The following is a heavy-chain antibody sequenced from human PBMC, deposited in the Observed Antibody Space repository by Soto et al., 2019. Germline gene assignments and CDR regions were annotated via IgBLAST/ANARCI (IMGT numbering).Heavy chain of an antibody. CDR3: AKSSLGAHYGMDV. Sequence: GGSLRLSCSASGFTFSSFAMTWVRQAPGKGLEWVSVISDSGGGPYYADSVKGRFTISRDNSKNTLYMQMNSLRVEDTAVYYCAKSSLGAHYGMDVWGQGTTVTVSS. D-gene: IGHD6-6*01. CDR1: GFTFSSFA. CDR2: ISDSGGGP. V-gene: IGHV3-23*01. J-gene: IGHJ6*02.